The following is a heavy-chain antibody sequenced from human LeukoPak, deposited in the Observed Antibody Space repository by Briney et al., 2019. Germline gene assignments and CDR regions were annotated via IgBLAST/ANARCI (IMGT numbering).Heavy chain of an antibody. CDR3: ARLHIRTTGTMIDY. V-gene: IGHV4-30-4*08. CDR2: IYYTGSA. Sequence: SQTLSLTCTVSGGSLSSGDYYWSWIRQPPGKGLEWIGYIYYTGSAYYNPSLKRRVDISVDTSKNQFSLKLRFVTAADTAVYYCARLHIRTTGTMIDYWGQGTLVTVSS. J-gene: IGHJ4*02. D-gene: IGHD1-1*01. CDR1: GGSLSSGDYY.